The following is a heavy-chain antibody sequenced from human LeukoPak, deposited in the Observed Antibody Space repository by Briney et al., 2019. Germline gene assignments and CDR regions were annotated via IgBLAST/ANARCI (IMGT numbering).Heavy chain of an antibody. CDR2: IIPIFGIA. CDR3: ARDRGDGYIWGRYFDY. V-gene: IGHV1-69*04. Sequence: SVKVSCKASGGTFSSYAISWVRQAPGQGLEWMGRIIPIFGIANYAQKFQGRVTITADKSTSTAYMELSSLRSEDTAVYYCARDRGDGYIWGRYFDYWGQGTLVTVSS. CDR1: GGTFSSYA. J-gene: IGHJ4*02. D-gene: IGHD5-24*01.